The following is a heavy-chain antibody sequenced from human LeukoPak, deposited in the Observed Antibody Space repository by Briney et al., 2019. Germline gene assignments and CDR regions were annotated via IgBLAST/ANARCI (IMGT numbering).Heavy chain of an antibody. CDR1: GFTFSSYW. CDR3: ARDLRGDYYDSSGYSNFDY. D-gene: IGHD3-22*01. Sequence: GGSLRLSWAASGFTFSSYWMSWVRQAPGKGLEWVANIKQDGSEKYYVDSVKGRFTISRDNAKNSLYLQMNSLRAEDTAVYYCARDLRGDYYDSSGYSNFDYWGQGTLVTVSS. CDR2: IKQDGSEK. J-gene: IGHJ4*02. V-gene: IGHV3-7*03.